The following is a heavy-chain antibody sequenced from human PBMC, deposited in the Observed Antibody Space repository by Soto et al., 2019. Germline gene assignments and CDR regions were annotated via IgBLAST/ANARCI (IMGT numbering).Heavy chain of an antibody. CDR1: GYTFTGYY. D-gene: IGHD2-15*01. CDR3: ARAGYCSGGSCYGMDV. J-gene: IGHJ6*02. CDR2: INPNSGGT. V-gene: IGHV1-2*04. Sequence: ASVKVSCKASGYTFTGYYMHWVRQAPGQGLEWMGWINPNSGGTNYAQKFQGWVTMTRDTSISTAYMELSRLRSDDTAVYYCARAGYCSGGSCYGMDVWGQGTTVTVSS.